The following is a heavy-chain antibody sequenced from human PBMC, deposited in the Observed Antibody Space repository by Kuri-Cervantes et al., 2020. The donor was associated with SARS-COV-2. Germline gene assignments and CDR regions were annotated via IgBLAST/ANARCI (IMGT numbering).Heavy chain of an antibody. V-gene: IGHV3-30*02. CDR1: GFTFSSYA. Sequence: LSLTCAASGFTFSSYAMHWVRQAPGKGLEWVAFIRYDGSNKYYADSVKGRFTISRDDSKNTLYLQMNSLRAEDTAVYYCAKAGENYYYYYMDVWGKGTTVTVSS. D-gene: IGHD3-16*01. CDR2: IRYDGSNK. CDR3: AKAGENYYYYYMDV. J-gene: IGHJ6*03.